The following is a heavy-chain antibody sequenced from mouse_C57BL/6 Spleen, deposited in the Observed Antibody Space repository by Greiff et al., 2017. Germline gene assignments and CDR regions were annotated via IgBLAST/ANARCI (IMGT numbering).Heavy chain of an antibody. J-gene: IGHJ2*01. D-gene: IGHD2-3*01. CDR2: IDPSDSYT. Sequence: QVQLQQPGAELVMPGASVKLSCKASGYTFTSYWMHWVKQRPGQGLEWIGEIDPSDSYTNYNQKFKGKSTLTVDKSSSTAYMQLSSLTSEDSAVYYCARDLYAYFDYWGQGTTLTVSS. V-gene: IGHV1-69*01. CDR1: GYTFTSYW. CDR3: ARDLYAYFDY.